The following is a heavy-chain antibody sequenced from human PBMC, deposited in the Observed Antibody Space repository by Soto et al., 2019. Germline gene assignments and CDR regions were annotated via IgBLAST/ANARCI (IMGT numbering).Heavy chain of an antibody. J-gene: IGHJ6*02. V-gene: IGHV4-34*01. CDR1: GGSFSGYY. CDR2: INHSGST. CDR3: ASGYLSSGWYNGYGMDV. Sequence: SETLSLTCAVYGGSFSGYYWIWIRQPPGKGLEWIGEINHSGSTNYNPSLKSRVTISVDTSKNQFSLKLSSVTAADTAVYYCASGYLSSGWYNGYGMDVWGQGTTVTVSS. D-gene: IGHD6-19*01.